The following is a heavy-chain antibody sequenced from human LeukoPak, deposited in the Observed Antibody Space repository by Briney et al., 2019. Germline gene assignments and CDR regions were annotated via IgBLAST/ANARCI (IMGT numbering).Heavy chain of an antibody. J-gene: IGHJ4*02. Sequence: GGSLRLSCAASGFTFSSDNMNWVRQAPGKGLEWVSSISSSSSYIYYADSVKGRFTISRDNSKNTLYLQMNSLRPEDTAVYYCAGHFGAWHYFDYWGQGTLVTVSS. CDR1: GFTFSSDN. D-gene: IGHD3-3*01. V-gene: IGHV3-21*01. CDR2: ISSSSSYI. CDR3: AGHFGAWHYFDY.